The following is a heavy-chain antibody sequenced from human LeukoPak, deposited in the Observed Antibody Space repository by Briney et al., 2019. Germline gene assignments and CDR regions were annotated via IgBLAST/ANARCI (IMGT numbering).Heavy chain of an antibody. CDR1: GFSFSNYG. CDR3: ARWRHYDILTGYYTSWYFDY. V-gene: IGHV3-23*01. CDR2: ITGNGATT. J-gene: IGHJ4*02. Sequence: GGSLRLSCAASGFSFSNYGMNWVRQAPGKGLEWVSGITGNGATTYYADSVKGRFTISRDNSRNTVYLQMNSLRAEDTAVYYCARWRHYDILTGYYTSWYFDYWGQGTLVTVSS. D-gene: IGHD3-9*01.